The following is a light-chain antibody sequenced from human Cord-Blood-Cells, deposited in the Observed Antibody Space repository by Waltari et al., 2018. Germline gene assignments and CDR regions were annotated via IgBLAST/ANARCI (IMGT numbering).Light chain of an antibody. J-gene: IGLJ3*02. Sequence: SSELTPDPAVSVALGQTVRIKCQGDSLRSYYASRYQQTPGPAPVLVIYGKNNRPSGIPDRFSGSSSGNTASLTITGAQAEDEADYYCNSRDSSGNHWVFGGGTKLTVL. CDR3: NSRDSSGNHWV. CDR1: SLRSYY. V-gene: IGLV3-19*01. CDR2: GKN.